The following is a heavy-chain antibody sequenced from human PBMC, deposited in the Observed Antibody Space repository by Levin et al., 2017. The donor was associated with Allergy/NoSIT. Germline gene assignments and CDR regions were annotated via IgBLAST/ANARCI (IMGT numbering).Heavy chain of an antibody. CDR2: ISSRSSYI. V-gene: IGHV3-21*01. CDR1: GFTFSSYT. D-gene: IGHD1-26*01. CDR3: VSDGLKGALTYH. Sequence: GGSLRLSCAASGFTFSSYTMNWVRQAPGKGLEWVSSISSRSSYIYYADSVKGRFTISRDNAKNSLYLQMNSLRAEDTAVYYCVSDGLKGALTYHWGQGTLVTVSS. J-gene: IGHJ5*02.